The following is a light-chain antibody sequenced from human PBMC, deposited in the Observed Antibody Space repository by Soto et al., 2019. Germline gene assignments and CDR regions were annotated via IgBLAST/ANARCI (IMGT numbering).Light chain of an antibody. CDR2: GXX. Sequence: QSVLTQPPSVSGAPGQRVTISCTGSSSNIGAGYDVHWYQQLPGTAPKLLIYGXXXRPSGVPDRFSGSKSGTSASLAITGXXXXXXXXXXCQSYDSSLSGVVFGGGTKLTVL. CDR3: QSYDSSLSGVV. J-gene: IGLJ2*01. CDR1: SSNIGAGYD. V-gene: IGLV1-40*01.